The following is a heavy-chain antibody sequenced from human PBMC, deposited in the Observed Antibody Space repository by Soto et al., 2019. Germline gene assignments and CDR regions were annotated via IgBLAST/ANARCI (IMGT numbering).Heavy chain of an antibody. CDR2: INAGNGNT. CDR1: GYTFTSYA. V-gene: IGHV1-3*01. CDR3: AKDTDQYDDPGSSYYHHGIDV. Sequence: GASVKVSCKASGYTFTSYAMHWVRQAPAKGLEWMGWINAGNGNTKYSQKLQGRVTITRDPSASTAYMELSSLRSEDTAVYYCAKDTDQYDDPGSSYYHHGIDVWGQGTTVTVSS. J-gene: IGHJ6*02. D-gene: IGHD3-3*01.